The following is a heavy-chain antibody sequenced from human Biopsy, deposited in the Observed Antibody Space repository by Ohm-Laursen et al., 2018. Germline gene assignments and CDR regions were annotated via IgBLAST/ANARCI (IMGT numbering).Heavy chain of an antibody. Sequence: GTLSLTCNVSGGDINNYYWSWIRQPAGKGLEWIWRIYPGGGTNYNPSLKSRVTMSVDTSKKQLSLRLRSVTAADTAMYYCASVVLGPTNDAFDLWGQGTMVVVSS. CDR3: ASVVLGPTNDAFDL. CDR2: IYPGGGT. V-gene: IGHV4-4*07. J-gene: IGHJ3*01. D-gene: IGHD3-22*01. CDR1: GGDINNYY.